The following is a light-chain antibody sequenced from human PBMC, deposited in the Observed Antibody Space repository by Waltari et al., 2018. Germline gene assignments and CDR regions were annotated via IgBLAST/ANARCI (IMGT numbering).Light chain of an antibody. J-gene: IGKJ5*01. V-gene: IGKV3-11*01. CDR2: DAS. CDR3: QQRSNWPPIT. CDR1: QSVSSY. Sequence: EIVLTQSPATLSLSPGERATLSCRASQSVSSYLAWYQQKPGQAPRLLIYDASNRATGIPARFSGSRSGTDCTLTISSLEPEDFAVYYCQQRSNWPPITFGQGTRLEIK.